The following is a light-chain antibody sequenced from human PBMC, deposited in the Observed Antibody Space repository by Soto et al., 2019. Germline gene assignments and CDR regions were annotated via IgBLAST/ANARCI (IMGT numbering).Light chain of an antibody. Sequence: EIAMTQSPANLSVSPGARATLSCRASQSVSSNLAWYQQKPGQAPRLLIYGASTRATDVPARFSGSVSGTAFTLTISSLEPEDLAVYDGQQRSNWPPNTFGPGTRLEIK. J-gene: IGKJ5*01. CDR1: QSVSSN. CDR2: GAS. CDR3: QQRSNWPPNT. V-gene: IGKV3-15*01.